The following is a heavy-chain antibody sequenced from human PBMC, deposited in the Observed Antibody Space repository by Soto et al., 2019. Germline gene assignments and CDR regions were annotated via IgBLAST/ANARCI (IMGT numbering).Heavy chain of an antibody. Sequence: VKVSCKASGYTFTSYGISWVRQAPGQGLEWMGWISVYSGNTNYAQKLQGRVTMTTDTSKNQFSLQLNSVAPEDTAVYFCASLGNIDMADCWGQGTLVTVSS. D-gene: IGHD7-27*01. V-gene: IGHV1-18*01. CDR1: GYTFTSYG. CDR2: ISVYSGNT. J-gene: IGHJ4*02. CDR3: ASLGNIDMADC.